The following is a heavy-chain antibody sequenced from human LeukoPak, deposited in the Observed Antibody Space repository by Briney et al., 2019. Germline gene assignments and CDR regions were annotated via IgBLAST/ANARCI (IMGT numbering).Heavy chain of an antibody. CDR1: GFTFSDHN. V-gene: IGHV3-72*01. J-gene: IGHJ4*02. CDR2: TKNKANSYTT. CDR3: VRGPRGFDY. Sequence: GGSLRLSCAASGFTFSDHNMDWVRQAPGKGLEWVGRTKNKANSYTTEYAASVKGRFIISRDDSKNSLYLQMNSLKPEDTAVYYCVRGPRGFDYWGQGILVTVSS.